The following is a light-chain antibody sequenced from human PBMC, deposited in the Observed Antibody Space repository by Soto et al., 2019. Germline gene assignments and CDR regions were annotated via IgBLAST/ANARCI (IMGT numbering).Light chain of an antibody. CDR1: SSDVGGYNY. V-gene: IGLV2-11*01. Sequence: QSALTRPRSVSGSPGQSVAISCTGTSSDVGGYNYVSWYQKHPGKAPKLVIFDVTKRPSGVPDRFSGSKSGNTASLTISGLRSEDEADYYCCSYGARFGGGTQLTVL. CDR2: DVT. J-gene: IGLJ3*02. CDR3: CSYGAR.